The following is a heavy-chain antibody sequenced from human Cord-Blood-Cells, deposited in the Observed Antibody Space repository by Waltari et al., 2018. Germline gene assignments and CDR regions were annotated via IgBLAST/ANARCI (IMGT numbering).Heavy chain of an antibody. CDR1: GYTFTGPY. V-gene: IGHV1-2*04. CDR2: INPNSGGT. CDR3: ARAGAYNCSSTSCYVYGMDV. J-gene: IGHJ6*02. Sequence: QVQLVQSGAEVKKPGASVKVSCKASGYTFTGPYMHWLRHAHGQGLEWMGWINPNSGGTNYAQKFQGWVTMTRDTSISTAYMELSRLRSDDTAVYYCARAGAYNCSSTSCYVYGMDVWGQGTTVTVSS. D-gene: IGHD2-2*01.